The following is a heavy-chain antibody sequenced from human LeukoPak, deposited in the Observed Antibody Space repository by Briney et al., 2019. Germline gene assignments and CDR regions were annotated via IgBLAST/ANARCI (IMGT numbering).Heavy chain of an antibody. CDR1: GGSISSYY. D-gene: IGHD3-22*01. CDR2: IYTSGST. CDR3: ARDAYYYDSSGYYLLDY. V-gene: IGHV4-4*07. Sequence: PSETLSLTCTVSGGSISSYYWSWIRQPAGKGLEWIGRIYTSGSTYYNPSHMSRVTMSVDTSKNQFSLKLSSVTAADTAVYYCARDAYYYDSSGYYLLDYWGQGTLVTVSS. J-gene: IGHJ4*02.